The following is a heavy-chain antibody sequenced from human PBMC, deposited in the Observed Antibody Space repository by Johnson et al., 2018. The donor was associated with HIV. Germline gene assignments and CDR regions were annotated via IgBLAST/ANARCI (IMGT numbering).Heavy chain of an antibody. CDR2: IRYDGSNK. CDR1: GFTFSSYG. Sequence: QVQLVESGGGVVQPGGSLRLSCVASGFTFSSYGIHWVRQAPGKGLEWVAFIRYDGSNKYYADSVKGRFTIFRDNSKNTLYLQMNSLRAEDTAVYYCAKSLPGYDAFDIWGQGTMVIVSS. CDR3: AKSLPGYDAFDI. D-gene: IGHD5-12*01. J-gene: IGHJ3*02. V-gene: IGHV3-30*02.